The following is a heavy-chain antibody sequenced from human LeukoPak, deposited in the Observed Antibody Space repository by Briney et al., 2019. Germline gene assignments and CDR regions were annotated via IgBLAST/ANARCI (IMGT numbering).Heavy chain of an antibody. Sequence: SETLSLTCAVYGGSFSGYYWSWIRQPPGKGLGWIGEISHSGSTNYNPSLKSRVTISVDTSKNQFSLKLSSVTAADTAVYYCARRLVRAYFDYWGQGTLVTVSS. CDR2: ISHSGST. V-gene: IGHV4-34*01. D-gene: IGHD3-10*01. CDR1: GGSFSGYY. CDR3: ARRLVRAYFDY. J-gene: IGHJ4*02.